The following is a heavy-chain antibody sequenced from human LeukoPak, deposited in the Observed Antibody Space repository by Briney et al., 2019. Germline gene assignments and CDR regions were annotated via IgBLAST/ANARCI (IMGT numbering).Heavy chain of an antibody. J-gene: IGHJ4*02. CDR1: AGSFSGYY. V-gene: IGHV4-34*01. CDR3: ARGRGYERYCSSTSCFGGGSSCLDY. D-gene: IGHD2-2*01. CDR2: IHNSGTP. Sequence: KPSETLSLTCAVYAGSFSGYYWSWIRQPPGKGLEWIGEIHNSGTPNYHPSLKTRVPISVDTSKNQFSLKRGSVTAADTAVYYCARGRGYERYCSSTSCFGGGSSCLDYWGQGTLVTVSS.